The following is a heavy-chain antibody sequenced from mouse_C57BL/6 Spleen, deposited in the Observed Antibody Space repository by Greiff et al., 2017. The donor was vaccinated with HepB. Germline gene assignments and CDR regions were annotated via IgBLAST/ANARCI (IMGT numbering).Heavy chain of an antibody. V-gene: IGHV5-6*02. CDR3: ARSSSPYAMDY. CDR2: ISSGGSYT. Sequence: EVKLEESGGDLVKPGGSLKLSCAASGFTFSSYGMSWVRQTPDKRLEWVATISSGGSYTYYPDSVKGRFTISRDNAKNTLYLQMSSLKSEDTAMYYCARSSSPYAMDYWGQGTSVTVSS. J-gene: IGHJ4*01. CDR1: GFTFSSYG. D-gene: IGHD1-1*01.